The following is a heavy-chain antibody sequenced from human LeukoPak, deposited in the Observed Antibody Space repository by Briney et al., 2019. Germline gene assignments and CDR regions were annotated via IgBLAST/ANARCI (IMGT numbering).Heavy chain of an antibody. CDR3: AKGDTMVRGVIMTRVDY. CDR2: ISGSGGST. D-gene: IGHD3-10*01. CDR1: GISFRNYA. V-gene: IGHV3-23*01. J-gene: IGHJ4*02. Sequence: GGSLRLSCVASGISFRNYAMSWVRQAPGKGLEWVSAISGSGGSTYYADSVKGRFTISRDNSKNTLYLQMNSLRAEDTAVYYCAKGDTMVRGVIMTRVDYWGQGTLVTVSS.